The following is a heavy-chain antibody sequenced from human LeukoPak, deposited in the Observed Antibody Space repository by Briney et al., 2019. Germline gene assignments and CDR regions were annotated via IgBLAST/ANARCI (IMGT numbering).Heavy chain of an antibody. Sequence: ASVKVSCKASGYTFTGYGISWVRQAPGQGLEWMGWISAYNGNTNYAQSLQGRVTMTIDTSTSTVYMELRSLRSDDTDVYYCARNVGRSYDLDYWGQGTLVTVSS. CDR1: GYTFTGYG. CDR3: ARNVGRSYDLDY. CDR2: ISAYNGNT. D-gene: IGHD3-16*01. J-gene: IGHJ4*02. V-gene: IGHV1-18*01.